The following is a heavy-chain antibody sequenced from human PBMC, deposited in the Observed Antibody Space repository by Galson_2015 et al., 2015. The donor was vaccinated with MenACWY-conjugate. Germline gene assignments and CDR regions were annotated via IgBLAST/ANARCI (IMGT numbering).Heavy chain of an antibody. CDR2: IKRDGSEK. CDR3: ARGHLKLEP. V-gene: IGHV3-7*01. CDR1: GFSVTSHF. J-gene: IGHJ5*02. Sequence: SLRLSCAASGFSVTSHFMGWVRQAPGKGLEWVANIKRDGSEKYYVDSVKGRFTISRDNAKNSLYLQMNSLRVGDTAVYYCARGHLKLEPWGQGTLVTVSS.